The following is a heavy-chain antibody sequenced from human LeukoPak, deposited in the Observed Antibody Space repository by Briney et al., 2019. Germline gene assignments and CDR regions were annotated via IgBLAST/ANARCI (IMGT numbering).Heavy chain of an antibody. J-gene: IGHJ4*02. CDR3: ASTRRGLRYYDY. Sequence: ASETLSLTCAVYGGSFSGYYWSWIRQPPGKGLEWIGEINHSGSTNYNPSLKSRVTISVDTSKNQFSLKLSSVTAADTAVYYCASTRRGLRYYDYWGQGTLVTVSS. V-gene: IGHV4-34*01. CDR1: GGSFSGYY. D-gene: IGHD3-16*01. CDR2: INHSGST.